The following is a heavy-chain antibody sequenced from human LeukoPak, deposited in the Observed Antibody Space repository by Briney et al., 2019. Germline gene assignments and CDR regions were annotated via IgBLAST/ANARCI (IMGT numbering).Heavy chain of an antibody. CDR2: IQNDGNDK. V-gene: IGHV3-30*02. Sequence: GGSLRLSCAASGLTFSTYGMHWVRQAPGKGLEWVAFIQNDGNDKYYADPVKGRFTISKDNSKNTVDLQMNGLRAEDTAVYYCARAVTWIDPWGQGTLVIVYS. CDR1: GLTFSTYG. CDR3: ARAVTWIDP. J-gene: IGHJ5*02.